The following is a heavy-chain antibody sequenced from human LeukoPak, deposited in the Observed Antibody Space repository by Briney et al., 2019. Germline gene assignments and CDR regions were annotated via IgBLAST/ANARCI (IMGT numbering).Heavy chain of an antibody. CDR2: IYYSGST. CDR1: GGSISSYY. J-gene: IGHJ5*02. V-gene: IGHV4-59*01. CDR3: ARAIVVVPAAIGGENWFDP. Sequence: SETLSLTCTVSGGSISSYYWSWIRQPPGKGLEWIGYIYYSGSTNYNPSLKSRVTISVDTSKNQFSLKLSSVTAADTAVYYCARAIVVVPAAIGGENWFDPWGQGTLVTVSS. D-gene: IGHD2-2*01.